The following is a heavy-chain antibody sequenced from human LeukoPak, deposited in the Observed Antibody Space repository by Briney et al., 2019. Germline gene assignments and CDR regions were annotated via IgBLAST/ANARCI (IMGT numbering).Heavy chain of an antibody. CDR1: GYTFTSYA. J-gene: IGHJ3*02. V-gene: IGHV1-3*03. CDR2: INAGNGNT. Sequence: ASVKVSCKASGYTFTSYAMHWVRQAPGQRLEWMGWINAGNGNTKYSQEFQGRVIITRDTSASTAYMELSSLRSEDTAVYYCARDPRVLLWFGEPGDAFDIWGQGTMVTVSS. D-gene: IGHD3-10*01. CDR3: ARDPRVLLWFGEPGDAFDI.